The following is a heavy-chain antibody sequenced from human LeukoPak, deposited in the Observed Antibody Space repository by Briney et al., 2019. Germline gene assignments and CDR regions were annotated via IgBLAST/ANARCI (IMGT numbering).Heavy chain of an antibody. V-gene: IGHV3-23*01. CDR3: ASRPRADMGPLDY. D-gene: IGHD1-14*01. CDR2: ITGDGTRT. Sequence: TGGSLRLSCAASGFTFSSCAMTWVRQAPGKGLEWVASITGDGTRTYYTDSVKGRFTISRDNSKNTPYLQMNSLRADETAIYYCASRPRADMGPLDYWGQGTLVTVST. J-gene: IGHJ4*02. CDR1: GFTFSSCA.